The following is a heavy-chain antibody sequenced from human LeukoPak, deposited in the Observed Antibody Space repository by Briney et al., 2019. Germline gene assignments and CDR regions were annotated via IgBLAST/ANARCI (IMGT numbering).Heavy chain of an antibody. Sequence: SETLSLTCSVSGGSISSYYWSWIRQPPGKGLEWIGYVHYTGDTRYNPSLRSRVTMSVDTSKYQFSLKLNSVTAGDTAVYYCGASGPPAPANWFDPWGQGTQVTVSS. D-gene: IGHD6-13*01. V-gene: IGHV4-59*01. CDR3: GASGPPAPANWFDP. J-gene: IGHJ5*02. CDR2: VHYTGDT. CDR1: GGSISSYY.